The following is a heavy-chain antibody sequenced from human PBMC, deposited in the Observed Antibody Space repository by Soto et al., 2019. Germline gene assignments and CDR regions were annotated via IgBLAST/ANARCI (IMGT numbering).Heavy chain of an antibody. CDR2: IGPDGSST. CDR1: GFTFSSHC. J-gene: IGHJ4*02. CDR3: ERDNNWSYDY. D-gene: IGHD1-1*01. Sequence: PXESLRLSCAASGFTFSSHCMHWVRQAPGKGLVWVSHIGPDGSSTRDADSVQGRFTISRDNARNTLYLQMNSLRDEDRAVYYCERDNNWSYDYWGQGSLVTVSS. V-gene: IGHV3-74*01.